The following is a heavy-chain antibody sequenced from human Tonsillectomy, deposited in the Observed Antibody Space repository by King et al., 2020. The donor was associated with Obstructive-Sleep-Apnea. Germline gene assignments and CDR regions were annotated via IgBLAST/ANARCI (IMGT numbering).Heavy chain of an antibody. CDR2: IYDSGCN. CDR1: GGSISISKYY. D-gene: IGHD5-24*01. J-gene: IGHJ4*02. Sequence: QLQESGPGLVKPSETLSLTCTVSGGSISISKYYWGLIRQSPVKGLDWLGSIYDSGCNYYISSLMSRFTISVDTSKNQFTLKLSSVTAADTAVYYCARESWLQLGGYYFDYWGQGTLVTVSS. CDR3: ARESWLQLGGYYFDY. V-gene: IGHV4-39*06.